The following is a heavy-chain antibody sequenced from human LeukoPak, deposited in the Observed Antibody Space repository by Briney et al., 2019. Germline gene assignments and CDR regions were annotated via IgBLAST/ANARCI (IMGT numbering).Heavy chain of an antibody. CDR3: ARVPPYYSSSWYYIDY. CDR1: GYSFTSYW. V-gene: IGHV5-51*01. Sequence: GESLKISCKGSGYSFTSYWIGWVRQTPGKGLEWMGIIYPGDSDTRYSPSFQGQVTISADKSISTAYLQWSSLKASDTAMYYCARVPPYYSSSWYYIDYWGQGTLVTVSS. CDR2: IYPGDSDT. J-gene: IGHJ4*02. D-gene: IGHD6-13*01.